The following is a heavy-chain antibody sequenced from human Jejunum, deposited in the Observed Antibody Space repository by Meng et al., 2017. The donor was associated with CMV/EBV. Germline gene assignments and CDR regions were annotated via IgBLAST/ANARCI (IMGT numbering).Heavy chain of an antibody. CDR1: FSSYG. D-gene: IGHD1-1*01. CDR2: IWRDESSWRDVSDR. V-gene: IGHV3-30*02. J-gene: IGHJ4*02. Sequence: FSSYGMHWVRQAPGKGLEWVAFIWRDESSWRDVSDRRYADSVKGRFTISRDNSKNTLYLQMNSLRADDTAVYYCARDAHNQNFDYWGQGTLVTVSS. CDR3: ARDAHNQNFDY.